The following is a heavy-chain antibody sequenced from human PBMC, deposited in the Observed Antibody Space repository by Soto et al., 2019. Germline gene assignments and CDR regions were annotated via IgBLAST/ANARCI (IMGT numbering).Heavy chain of an antibody. Sequence: LQTMSVTSVVSGGSSRGSDWRRFVRQPPGKGLEWIGEIYHTGSTTYNPSLNSRVSISRDNTKNTVYLQMNSLRVEDTAIYYCWRESEGDGYAELWGQGILLTVSS. CDR3: WRESEGDGYAEL. CDR2: IYHTGST. J-gene: IGHJ4*01. D-gene: IGHD5-12*01. V-gene: IGHV4-4*02. CDR1: GGSSRGSDW.